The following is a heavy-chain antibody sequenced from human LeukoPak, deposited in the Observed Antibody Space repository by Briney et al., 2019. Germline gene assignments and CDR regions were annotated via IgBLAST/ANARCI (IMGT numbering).Heavy chain of an antibody. CDR3: TRVYYDSSGYYYPSYFDY. J-gene: IGHJ4*02. CDR1: GFTFGDYA. Sequence: GGSLRLSCTASGFTFGDYAMSWFRQAPGKGLEWVGFIRSKAYGGTTEYAASVKGRFTISRDDSKSIAYLQMNSPKTEDTAVYYCTRVYYDSSGYYYPSYFDYWGQGTLVTVSS. V-gene: IGHV3-49*03. CDR2: IRSKAYGGTT. D-gene: IGHD3-22*01.